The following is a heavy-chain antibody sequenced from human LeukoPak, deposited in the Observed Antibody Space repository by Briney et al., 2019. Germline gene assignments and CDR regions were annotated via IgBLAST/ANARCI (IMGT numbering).Heavy chain of an antibody. CDR1: GYTFTDHH. Sequence: ASVKVSCKTSGYTFTDHHVHWVRQAPGQGLEWMGWFNAKSADTKYAQRFQGRVTMTRDTSIGTDYLELTSLISDDTAIYYCARDPYDGNYYFGYWGQGTLVTVAS. CDR2: FNAKSADT. CDR3: ARDPYDGNYYFGY. J-gene: IGHJ4*02. V-gene: IGHV1-2*02. D-gene: IGHD3-3*01.